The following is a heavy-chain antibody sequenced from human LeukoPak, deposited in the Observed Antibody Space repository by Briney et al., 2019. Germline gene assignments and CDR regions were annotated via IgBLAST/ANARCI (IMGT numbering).Heavy chain of an antibody. CDR3: AKKNYYDSSGYSSRDGDAFDI. CDR1: GFTFSSYG. Sequence: SGGSLRLSCAASGFTFSSYGMHWVRQAPGKGLEWVAFIRYDGSNKYYADSVKGRFTISRDNSKNTLYLQMNSLRAEDTAVYYCAKKNYYDSSGYSSRDGDAFDIWGQGTMVTVSS. V-gene: IGHV3-30*02. D-gene: IGHD3-22*01. J-gene: IGHJ3*02. CDR2: IRYDGSNK.